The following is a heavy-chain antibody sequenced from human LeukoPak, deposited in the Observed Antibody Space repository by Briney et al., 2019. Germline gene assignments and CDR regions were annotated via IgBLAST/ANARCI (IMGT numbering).Heavy chain of an antibody. CDR3: AKVRRYCSSTSCFPLRWFDP. J-gene: IGHJ5*02. D-gene: IGHD2-2*01. Sequence: PGGSLRLSCAASGFTFSSYAMSWVRQAPGKGLEWVSAISGSGGSTYYADSVKGRFTISRDNSKNTLYLQMNSLRAEDTAVYYCAKVRRYCSSTSCFPLRWFDPWGQGTLVTVSS. V-gene: IGHV3-23*01. CDR2: ISGSGGST. CDR1: GFTFSSYA.